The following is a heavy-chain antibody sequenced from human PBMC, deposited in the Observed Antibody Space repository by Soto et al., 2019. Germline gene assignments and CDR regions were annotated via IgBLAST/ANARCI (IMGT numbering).Heavy chain of an antibody. CDR1: GFTFSSYA. J-gene: IGHJ6*03. CDR3: AKGAYYYGSGSYYNYYYMDV. Sequence: EVQLLESGGGLVQPGGSLRLSCAASGFTFSSYAMSWVRQAPGKGLEWVSAISGSGGSTYYADSVKGRFTISRDNSNNTLYLQMNSLRAEDTAVYYCAKGAYYYGSGSYYNYYYMDVWGKGTPVTVSS. CDR2: ISGSGGST. D-gene: IGHD3-10*01. V-gene: IGHV3-23*01.